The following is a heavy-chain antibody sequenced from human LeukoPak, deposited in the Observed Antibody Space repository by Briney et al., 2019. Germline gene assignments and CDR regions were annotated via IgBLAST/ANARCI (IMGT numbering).Heavy chain of an antibody. J-gene: IGHJ4*02. V-gene: IGHV5-51*01. D-gene: IGHD4-17*01. CDR2: IYPGDSET. CDR3: ARLGWDGDQHFDY. CDR1: GYSFTSYW. Sequence: GESLKISCKGSGYSFTSYWIGWVRQVPGKGLEWMGIIYPGDSETRYSPSFQGQVTISADKSISTAYLQWRRLKASDTPMYYCARLGWDGDQHFDYWGQGTLVTVSS.